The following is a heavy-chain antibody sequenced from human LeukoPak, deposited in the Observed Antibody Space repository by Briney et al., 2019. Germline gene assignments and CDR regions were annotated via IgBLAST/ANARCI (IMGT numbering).Heavy chain of an antibody. CDR3: ASERSAWVVVPAAKTGAFDY. Sequence: ASVKVSCKASGYTFTSYAMHWVRQAPGQRLEWMGWINAGNGNTKYSQKFQGRVTITRDTSASTAYMELSSLRSEDTAVYYCASERSAWVVVPAAKTGAFDYWGQGTLVTVSS. J-gene: IGHJ4*02. CDR1: GYTFTSYA. D-gene: IGHD2-2*01. V-gene: IGHV1-3*01. CDR2: INAGNGNT.